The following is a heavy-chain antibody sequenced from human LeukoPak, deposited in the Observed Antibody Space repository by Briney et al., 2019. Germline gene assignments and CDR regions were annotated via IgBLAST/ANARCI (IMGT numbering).Heavy chain of an antibody. V-gene: IGHV3-48*01. CDR3: ARDSDPLVDY. CDR2: ISSSSSTI. J-gene: IGHJ4*02. D-gene: IGHD6-6*01. Sequence: GGSLGLSCAASGFTFSSYSMNWVRQAPGKGLEWVSYISSSSSTIYYADSVKGRFTISRDNAKNSLYLQMNSLRAEDTAVYYCARDSDPLVDYWGQGTLVTVSS. CDR1: GFTFSSYS.